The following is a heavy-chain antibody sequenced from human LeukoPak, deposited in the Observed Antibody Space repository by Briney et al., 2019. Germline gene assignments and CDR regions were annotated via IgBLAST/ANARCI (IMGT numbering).Heavy chain of an antibody. Sequence: GGSLRLSCAASGFTFSSYAMSWVRQAPGKGLEWVSAISGSGGSTYYADSVKGRFTISRDNSKNTLYLQMNSLRAEDTAVYYCVRDPTRAECRSGSCYLDYWGQGALVSVSS. CDR2: ISGSGGST. CDR3: VRDPTRAECRSGSCYLDY. J-gene: IGHJ4*02. D-gene: IGHD2-15*01. V-gene: IGHV3-23*01. CDR1: GFTFSSYA.